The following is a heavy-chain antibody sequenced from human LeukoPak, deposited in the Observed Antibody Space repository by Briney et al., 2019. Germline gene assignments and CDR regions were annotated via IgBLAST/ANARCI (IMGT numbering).Heavy chain of an antibody. Sequence: GGSLRLSCAASGFTFSNYALSWVRQAPGKGLEWVSAISGGGGSTYYADSVKGRFTISRDNSKNTLFLQMSGLRAEDTAVYYCAKEPQAAYFDYWGQGTLVTVS. CDR1: GFTFSNYA. CDR2: ISGGGGST. J-gene: IGHJ4*02. V-gene: IGHV3-23*01. CDR3: AKEPQAAYFDY. D-gene: IGHD6-25*01.